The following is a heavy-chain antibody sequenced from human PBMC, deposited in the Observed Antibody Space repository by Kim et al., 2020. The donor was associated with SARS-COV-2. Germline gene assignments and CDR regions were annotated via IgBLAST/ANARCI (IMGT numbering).Heavy chain of an antibody. J-gene: IGHJ4*02. D-gene: IGHD5-18*01. CDR2: IYYSGST. V-gene: IGHV4-61*01. CDR1: GGSVSSGSYY. Sequence: SETLSLTCTVSGGSVSSGSYYWSWIRQPPGKGLEWIGYIYYSGSTNYNPSLKSRVTISVDTSKNQFSLKLSSVTAADTAVYYCARGRLAQLWLDGWGQGTLVTVSS. CDR3: ARGRLAQLWLDG.